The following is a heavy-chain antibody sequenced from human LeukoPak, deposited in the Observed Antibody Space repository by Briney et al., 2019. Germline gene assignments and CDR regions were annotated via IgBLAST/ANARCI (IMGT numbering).Heavy chain of an antibody. Sequence: GGSLTLSCTATGFTFSSYAMSWVGQAPGEGLEGVAVISSSGSYKWLADSVNGRFSISRDNYKNAVYLEMKRLRAKDRARHSFRRDEDLYSPTWYLFDYWGQGTLVTV. V-gene: IGHV3-23*01. J-gene: IGHJ4*02. CDR1: GFTFSSYA. CDR2: ISSSGSYK. D-gene: IGHD2/OR15-2a*01. CDR3: RRDEDLYSPTWYLFDY.